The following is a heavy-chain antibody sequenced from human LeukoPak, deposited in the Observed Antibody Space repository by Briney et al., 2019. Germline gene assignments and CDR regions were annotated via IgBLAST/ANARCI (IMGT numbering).Heavy chain of an antibody. Sequence: SGRSLRLSCAASGFTFSSYAMHWVRQAPGKGLEWVAVISYDGSNKYYADSVKGRFTISRDNSKNTLYLQMNSLRAEDTAVYYCARWGIAAAGDTNDAFDIWGQGTMITVSS. D-gene: IGHD6-13*01. J-gene: IGHJ3*02. CDR1: GFTFSSYA. CDR2: ISYDGSNK. V-gene: IGHV3-30-3*01. CDR3: ARWGIAAAGDTNDAFDI.